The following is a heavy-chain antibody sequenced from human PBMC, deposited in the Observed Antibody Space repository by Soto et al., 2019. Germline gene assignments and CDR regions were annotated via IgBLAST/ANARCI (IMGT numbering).Heavy chain of an antibody. V-gene: IGHV3-21*01. CDR3: AVLAPTRGFSTSMDV. J-gene: IGHJ6*02. Sequence: EVQLVESGGGLVKPGGSLRLSCAASGFTFSSYSMSWVRQAPGKGLVWVSSISSSSSYIYYADSVKGRFTISRDNAKNSLYLQMNSLRAEDTAVYYCAVLAPTRGFSTSMDVWGQGTTVTVSS. D-gene: IGHD3-3*02. CDR1: GFTFSSYS. CDR2: ISSSSSYI.